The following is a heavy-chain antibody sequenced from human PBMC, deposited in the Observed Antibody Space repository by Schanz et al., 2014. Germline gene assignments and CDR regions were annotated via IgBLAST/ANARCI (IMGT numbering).Heavy chain of an antibody. J-gene: IGHJ5*02. V-gene: IGHV3-7*02. Sequence: EVHLLESGGGLVPPGGSLRLSCAASGFNFSDYAMCWVRQAPGKGPEWVANIKHDGSVKDYVDSVEGRFTISRDNAKNSLFLQMNSLRPEDTAVYYCARGRVLESWGQGTLVTVSS. CDR1: GFNFSDYA. D-gene: IGHD1-1*01. CDR3: ARGRVLES. CDR2: IKHDGSVK.